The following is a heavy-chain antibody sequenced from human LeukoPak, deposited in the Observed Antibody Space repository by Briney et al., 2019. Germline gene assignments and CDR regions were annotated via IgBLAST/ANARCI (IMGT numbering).Heavy chain of an antibody. V-gene: IGHV3-23*01. Sequence: PGGSLRLSCAASGFTFSTYAISWVRQAPGKGLEWVSTISGSGAFTYYADSVKGRFTISRDNSENTLYLQMNSLRAEDTAVYYCARGMYYFDYWGQGTLVTVSS. D-gene: IGHD3-16*01. CDR2: ISGSGAFT. CDR1: GFTFSTYA. J-gene: IGHJ4*02. CDR3: ARGMYYFDY.